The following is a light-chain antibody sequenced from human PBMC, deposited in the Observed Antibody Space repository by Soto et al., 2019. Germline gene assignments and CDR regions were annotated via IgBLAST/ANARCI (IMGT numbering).Light chain of an antibody. Sequence: DIQMTQSPSSVSASVGDRVTITCRACQGISCLLSWYQQKPGTAPNLLISAASSLQSGVTSRFSGSGSGTDFTLIISNLQPEDFAIYYCQQANSFPLTFGGGTKVEIK. J-gene: IGKJ4*01. CDR1: QGISCL. V-gene: IGKV1-12*01. CDR2: AAS. CDR3: QQANSFPLT.